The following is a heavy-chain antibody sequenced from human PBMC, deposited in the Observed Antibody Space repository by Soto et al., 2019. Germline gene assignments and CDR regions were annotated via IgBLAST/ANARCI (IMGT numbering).Heavy chain of an antibody. CDR2: IYHSGST. Sequence: SETMSLTCAVSGGSISSGGYSWSWIRQPPGNGLAWIGYIYHSGSTYYNPSLKSRVTISVDRSKTQFYLKLSSVTAADTAVYYCARGVEYSSSVNWFDPWGQGTLVTVSS. CDR3: ARGVEYSSSVNWFDP. CDR1: GGSISSGGYS. V-gene: IGHV4-30-2*01. D-gene: IGHD6-6*01. J-gene: IGHJ5*02.